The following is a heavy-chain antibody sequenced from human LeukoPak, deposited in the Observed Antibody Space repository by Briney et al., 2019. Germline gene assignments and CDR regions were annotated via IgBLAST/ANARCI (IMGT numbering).Heavy chain of an antibody. D-gene: IGHD3-22*01. V-gene: IGHV3-21*01. CDR1: GFTFSSYS. Sequence: PGGSLRLSCVASGFTFSSYSMNWVRQAPGKGLEWVSSITRSSYIYYADSVKGRFTISRDNAKNSLYLQMNSLRAEDTAVYYCAREVYYYDSSGFYYSGGFGYWGQGTLLTVSS. J-gene: IGHJ4*02. CDR2: ITRSSYI. CDR3: AREVYYYDSSGFYYSGGFGY.